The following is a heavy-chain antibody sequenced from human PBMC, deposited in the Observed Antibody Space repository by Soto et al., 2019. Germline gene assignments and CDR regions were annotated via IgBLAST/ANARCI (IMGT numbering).Heavy chain of an antibody. CDR3: ARMGLSGIAAAGTYYHYYGMDV. CDR1: GNSFTSYR. V-gene: IGHV5-10-1*01. Sequence: GESLKISCKGSGNSFTSYRISWVRRVPGQGMEWMGRIDPSDSYTNYSPSFQGHVTISADKSISTAYLQWSSLKASDTAMYYCARMGLSGIAAAGTYYHYYGMDVWGQGTTVTAP. CDR2: IDPSDSYT. J-gene: IGHJ6*02. D-gene: IGHD6-13*01.